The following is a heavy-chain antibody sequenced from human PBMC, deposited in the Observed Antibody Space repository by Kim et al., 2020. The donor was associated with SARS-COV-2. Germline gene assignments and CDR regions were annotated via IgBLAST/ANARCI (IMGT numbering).Heavy chain of an antibody. CDR1: GDSVSSNSAA. V-gene: IGHV6-1*01. Sequence: SQTLSLTCAISGDSVSSNSAAWNWIRQSPSRGLEWLGRTYYRSKWYNDNAVSVKSRITVKPDTSKNQFSLQLNSVSPEDTAVYYCARGRSSSWYLRHYGMDVWGQGTTVTVSS. J-gene: IGHJ6*02. CDR3: ARGRSSSWYLRHYGMDV. CDR2: TYYRSKWYN. D-gene: IGHD6-13*01.